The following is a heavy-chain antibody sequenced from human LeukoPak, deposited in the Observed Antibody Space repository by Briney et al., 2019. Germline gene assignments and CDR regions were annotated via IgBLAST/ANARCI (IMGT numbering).Heavy chain of an antibody. J-gene: IGHJ4*02. CDR1: GGTFSSYA. D-gene: IGHD2-2*01. Sequence: ASVKVSCKASGGTFSSYAINWVRQAPGQGLEWMGGIIPILGTANYAQKFQDRVTITADESTSTAYMELSSLRSEDTAIYYCASRLYCSNTRCRNFPFASWGQGTLVTVSS. CDR2: IIPILGTA. CDR3: ASRLYCSNTRCRNFPFAS. V-gene: IGHV1-69*01.